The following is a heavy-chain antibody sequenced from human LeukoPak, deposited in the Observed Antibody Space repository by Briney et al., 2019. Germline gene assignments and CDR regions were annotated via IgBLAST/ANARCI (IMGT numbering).Heavy chain of an antibody. CDR3: AKDARFSDDH. J-gene: IGHJ4*02. Sequence: GGSLLLSCAASGFPFSRYAMGWVRPAPGKGLDGVSGISTSGDRTYYADSVKGRFTISRDNSKNTLYLQMNSLRAEDTAVYYCAKDARFSDDHWGQGTLVTVSS. CDR2: ISTSGDRT. CDR1: GFPFSRYA. V-gene: IGHV3-23*01. D-gene: IGHD6-6*01.